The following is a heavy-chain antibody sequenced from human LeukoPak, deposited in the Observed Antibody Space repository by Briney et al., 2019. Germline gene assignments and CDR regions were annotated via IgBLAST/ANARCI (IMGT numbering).Heavy chain of an antibody. V-gene: IGHV4-59*01. D-gene: IGHD2-21*02. CDR2: IYYSGST. J-gene: IGHJ5*02. CDR3: ARAYCGGDCYRGWFDP. CDR1: GGSISSYY. Sequence: SETLSLTCTVSGGSISSYYWSWIRQPPGKGLEWIRYIYYSGSTNYNPSLKSRVTISVDTSKNQFSLKLSSVTAADTAVYYCARAYCGGDCYRGWFDPWGQGTLVTVSS.